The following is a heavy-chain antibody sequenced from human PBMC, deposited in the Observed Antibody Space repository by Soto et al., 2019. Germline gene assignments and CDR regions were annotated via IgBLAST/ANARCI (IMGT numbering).Heavy chain of an antibody. V-gene: IGHV4-39*01. J-gene: IGHJ4*02. CDR1: GGSISSSSYY. CDR2: IYCSGST. D-gene: IGHD3-10*01. CDR3: AIKPDTSGVEYYFDY. Sequence: SETLSLTCTVSGGSISSSSYYCGWIRQPPGKGLEWIGSIYCSGSTYYNPSLKSRVTISVETSKNQFSLKLSSVTAADTAVYYCAIKPDTSGVEYYFDYWGKGTRVTVSS.